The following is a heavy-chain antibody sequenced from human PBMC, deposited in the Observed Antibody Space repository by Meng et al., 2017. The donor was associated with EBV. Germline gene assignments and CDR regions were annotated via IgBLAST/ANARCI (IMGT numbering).Heavy chain of an antibody. J-gene: IGHJ4*02. V-gene: IGHV1-69*01. D-gene: IGHD3-10*01. CDR1: GGTCRSDG. CDR3: ADELGRASTPFY. Sequence: VQSLQAGAAVKEPGNAVQSPYRTCGGTCRSDGVSWVRRAPREGREGVGGVILIVGERHYEHKSQGRVTIITGDSPSTHSTELKRLSSQDTALDYCADELGRASTPFYWGQGTLVTVSS. CDR2: VILIVGER.